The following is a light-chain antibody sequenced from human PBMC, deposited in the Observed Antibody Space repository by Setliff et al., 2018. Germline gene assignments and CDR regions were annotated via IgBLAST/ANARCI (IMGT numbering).Light chain of an antibody. Sequence: QSALAQPPSASGSPGQSVTISCTGTSSDVGGYNYVSWYQQHPGKAPKLMIYAVTKRPSGVPDRFSGSKSANTASLTVSGLQAEDEADYYCSSYAGSNNYVVFGGGTKVTVL. CDR1: SSDVGGYNY. J-gene: IGLJ2*01. CDR2: AVT. V-gene: IGLV2-8*01. CDR3: SSYAGSNNYVV.